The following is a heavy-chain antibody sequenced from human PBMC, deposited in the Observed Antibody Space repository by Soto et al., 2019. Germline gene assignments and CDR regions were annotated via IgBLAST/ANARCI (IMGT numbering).Heavy chain of an antibody. CDR3: ARLGACYQSLDP. J-gene: IGHJ5*02. D-gene: IGHD2-2*01. CDR2: IYYGGTT. CDR1: GGSISSYY. Sequence: SETLSLTCTVSGGSISSYYWSWIRQPPGKGLEWVGYIYYGGTTSYNPSLKSRVTISLEASKSQVSLRLDSVTAADTAVYYCARLGACYQSLDPWGPGTVVTVSS. V-gene: IGHV4-59*08.